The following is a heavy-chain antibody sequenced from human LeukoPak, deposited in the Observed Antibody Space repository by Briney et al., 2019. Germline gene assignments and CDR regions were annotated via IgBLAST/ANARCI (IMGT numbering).Heavy chain of an antibody. Sequence: PGGSLRLSCAASGFTFSSYAMHWVRQAPGKGLEWVAALSYDGSKKFYADSVKGRFTISRDNSKNTLFLQMNSLRAEDTAVYYCANDVKSSTSTSSSYGLDVWGQGTTVTVSS. CDR1: GFTFSSYA. J-gene: IGHJ6*02. CDR2: LSYDGSKK. D-gene: IGHD2-2*01. CDR3: ANDVKSSTSTSSSYGLDV. V-gene: IGHV3-30*18.